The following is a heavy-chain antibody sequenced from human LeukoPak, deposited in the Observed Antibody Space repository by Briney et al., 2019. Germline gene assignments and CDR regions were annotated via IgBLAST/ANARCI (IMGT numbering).Heavy chain of an antibody. CDR3: AGGSYFDY. V-gene: IGHV3-48*03. Sequence: GGSLRLSCAASGFTFSSYEMNWVRQAPGKGLEWVSYISGSGSAIYYADSVKGRFTISRGNAKNSLYLQMNSLRAEDTAVYYCAGGSYFDYWGQGTLVTVSS. J-gene: IGHJ4*02. CDR1: GFTFSSYE. CDR2: ISGSGSAI. D-gene: IGHD1-26*01.